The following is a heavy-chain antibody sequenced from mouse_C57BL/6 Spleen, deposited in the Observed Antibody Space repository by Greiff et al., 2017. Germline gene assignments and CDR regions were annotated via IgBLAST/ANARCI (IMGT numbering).Heavy chain of an antibody. D-gene: IGHD1-1*01. J-gene: IGHJ4*01. CDR2: IYPGDGDT. Sequence: VQLQQSGAELVKPGASVQISCKASGYAFSSYWMNWVKQRPGKGLEWIGQIYPGDGDTNYNGKFKGKATLTADKSSSTAYMQLSSLTSEDAAVYFCAYYYGSSYNYYAMDYWGQGTSVTVSS. V-gene: IGHV1-80*01. CDR1: GYAFSSYW. CDR3: AYYYGSSYNYYAMDY.